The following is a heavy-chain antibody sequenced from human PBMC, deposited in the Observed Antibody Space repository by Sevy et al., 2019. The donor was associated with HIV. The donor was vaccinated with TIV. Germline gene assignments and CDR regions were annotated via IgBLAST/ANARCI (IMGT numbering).Heavy chain of an antibody. D-gene: IGHD2-8*01. CDR2: LSFGCGEI. CDR3: AREGCTKPHDY. V-gene: IGHV3-23*01. Sequence: GGSLRLSCAASGFTFSKYSVSWVRQPPGKGLEWVSTLSFGCGEINYADSVKGRFTISRDKSKSSVYRQMNNLRPEDTAVYYCAREGCTKPHDYWGQGTLVTVSS. CDR1: GFTFSKYS. J-gene: IGHJ4*02.